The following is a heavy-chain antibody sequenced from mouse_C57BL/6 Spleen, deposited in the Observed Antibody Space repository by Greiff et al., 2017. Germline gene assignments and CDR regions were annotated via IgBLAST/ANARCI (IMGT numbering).Heavy chain of an antibody. V-gene: IGHV5-9*01. Sequence: DVMLVESGGGLVKPGGSLKLSCAASGFTFSSYTMSWVRQTPEKRLEWVATISGGGGNTYYPDSVKGRFPISRDNAKNTLYLQMSRLRSEDTAVYYCARHRRGYYFDYWGQGTTRTVSS. J-gene: IGHJ2*01. CDR3: ARHRRGYYFDY. CDR2: ISGGGGNT. CDR1: GFTFSSYT.